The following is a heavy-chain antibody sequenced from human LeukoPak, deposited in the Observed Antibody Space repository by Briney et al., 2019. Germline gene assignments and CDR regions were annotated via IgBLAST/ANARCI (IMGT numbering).Heavy chain of an antibody. CDR1: GGSISSGDYY. J-gene: IGHJ6*03. D-gene: IGHD3-3*01. CDR3: ATLGFGVDTPGYYYYYYMDV. CDR2: IYYSGST. Sequence: PSETLSLTCTVSGGSISSGDYYWSWIRQPPGKGLEWIGYIYYSGSTYYNPSLKSRVTISVDTSKNQFSLKLSSVTAADTAVYYCATLGFGVDTPGYYYYYYMDVWGKGTTVTVSS. V-gene: IGHV4-30-4*08.